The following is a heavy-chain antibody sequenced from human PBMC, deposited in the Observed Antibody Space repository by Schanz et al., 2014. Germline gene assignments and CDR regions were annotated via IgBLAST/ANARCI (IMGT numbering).Heavy chain of an antibody. CDR3: ATGPSGSLDY. V-gene: IGHV1-18*01. Sequence: QVQLVQSGAEVKKPGASVKVSCKASGYTFTSHGISWVRQAPGQGLEWMGWITAYNGDTNYALKLQGRVTMTTDTSTGTAYMELRSLTSEDTAVYYCATGPSGSLDYWGQGTLVTVSS. J-gene: IGHJ4*02. CDR2: ITAYNGDT. CDR1: GYTFTSHG. D-gene: IGHD3-10*01.